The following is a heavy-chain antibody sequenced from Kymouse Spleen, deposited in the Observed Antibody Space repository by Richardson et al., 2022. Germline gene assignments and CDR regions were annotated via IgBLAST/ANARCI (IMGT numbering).Heavy chain of an antibody. D-gene: IGHD6-19*01. V-gene: IGHV4-34*01. Sequence: QVQLQQWGAGLLKPSETLSLTCAVYGGSFSGYYWSWIRQPPGKGLEWIGEINHSGSTNYNPSLKSRVTISVDTSKNQFSLKLSSVTAADTAVYYCARDERAVAGTGYYYYYGMDVWGQGTTVTVSS. J-gene: IGHJ6*02. CDR2: INHSGST. CDR3: ARDERAVAGTGYYYYYGMDV. CDR1: GGSFSGYY.